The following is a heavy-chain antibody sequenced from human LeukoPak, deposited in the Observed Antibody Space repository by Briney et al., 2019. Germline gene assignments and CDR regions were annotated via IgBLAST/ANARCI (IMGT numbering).Heavy chain of an antibody. Sequence: GGSLRLSCAASGFTFSSYAMSWVRQAPGKGLEWVSAISGSGGSTYYADSVKGRFTISRDNSKNTLYLQMNSLRAEDTAVYYCAKDTSSSDYYYYYGMDVWGQGTTVTVSS. CDR3: AKDTSSSDYYYYYGMDV. D-gene: IGHD2-2*01. CDR2: ISGSGGST. CDR1: GFTFSSYA. J-gene: IGHJ6*02. V-gene: IGHV3-23*01.